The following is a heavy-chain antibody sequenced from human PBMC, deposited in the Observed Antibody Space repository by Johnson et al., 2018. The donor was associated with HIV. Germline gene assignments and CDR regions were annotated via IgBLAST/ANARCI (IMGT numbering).Heavy chain of an antibody. J-gene: IGHJ3*02. CDR3: ARDRGDYYDSSGSDAFDI. CDR1: GFTFSSYD. Sequence: VQLVESGGGLVQPGRSLRLSCAASGFTFSSYDMHWVRQATGKGLEWVSAIGTAGDTYYPGSVKGRFTISRENAKNSLYLQMNSLRAEDTAVYYCARDRGDYYDSSGSDAFDIWGQGTMVTVSS. V-gene: IGHV3-13*01. CDR2: IGTAGDT. D-gene: IGHD3-22*01.